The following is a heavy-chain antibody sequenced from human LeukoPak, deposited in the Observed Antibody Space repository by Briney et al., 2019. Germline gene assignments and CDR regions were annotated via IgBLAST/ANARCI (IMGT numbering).Heavy chain of an antibody. CDR1: GYTFTSYY. CDR2: INPTSGTT. J-gene: IGHJ4*02. CDR3: ARDLMTTPTWDFDY. D-gene: IGHD3-16*01. V-gene: IGHV1-2*02. Sequence: ASVKVSCKASGYTFTSYYMHWVRQAPGQGLEWMGWINPTSGTTNYAQKFQGRVTVTRDTSISTAYMELSRLESDDTAVYFCARDLMTTPTWDFDYWGQGTLVTVAS.